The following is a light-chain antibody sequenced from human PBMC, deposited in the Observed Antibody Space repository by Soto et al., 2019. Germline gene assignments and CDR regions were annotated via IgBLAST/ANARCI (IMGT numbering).Light chain of an antibody. Sequence: QSVLTQPASVSGSPGQSITISCTGTSSDVGGYNYVSWYQQHPGKAPKLMIYDVSNRPSGVSNRFSGSKSGNTASLTISGFQSEDEADYYCRSYTSSSSYFFGTGTKVTVL. CDR3: RSYTSSSSYF. CDR2: DVS. J-gene: IGLJ1*01. CDR1: SSDVGGYNY. V-gene: IGLV2-14*01.